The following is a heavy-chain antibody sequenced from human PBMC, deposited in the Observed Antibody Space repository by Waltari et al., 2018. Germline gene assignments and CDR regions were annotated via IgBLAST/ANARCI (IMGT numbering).Heavy chain of an antibody. D-gene: IGHD3-3*01. CDR1: GYTFINYE. J-gene: IGHJ5*02. Sequence: QVQLVQSGAVVLRPGASVKVSCQASGYTFINYEINWVRQAAGQGLEWMGGVNPNSVATAYAQKFQGRITMTLDTSISTAYMELSNLRSDDTAVLYCARGRDVFANFDYNWFDPWGQGTLVTVSS. CDR3: ARGRDVFANFDYNWFDP. V-gene: IGHV1-8*02. CDR2: VNPNSVAT.